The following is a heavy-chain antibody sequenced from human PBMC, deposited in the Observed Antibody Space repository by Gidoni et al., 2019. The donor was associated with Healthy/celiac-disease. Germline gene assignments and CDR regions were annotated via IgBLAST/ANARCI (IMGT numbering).Heavy chain of an antibody. CDR3: ARGGWFSYGDYGDY. D-gene: IGHD4-17*01. CDR2: IWYDGSNK. Sequence: QVQLVESGGGVVQPGRSLRLSCAASGFTFSSYGMHWVRQAPGKGLEWVAVIWYDGSNKYYADSVKGRFTISRDNSKNTLYLQMNSLRAEDTAVYYCARGGWFSYGDYGDYWGQGTLVTVSS. J-gene: IGHJ4*02. V-gene: IGHV3-33*01. CDR1: GFTFSSYG.